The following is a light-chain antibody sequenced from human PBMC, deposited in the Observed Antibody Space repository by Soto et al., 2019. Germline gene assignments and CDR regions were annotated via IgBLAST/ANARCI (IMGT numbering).Light chain of an antibody. J-gene: IGKJ5*01. V-gene: IGKV3-11*01. CDR1: QSVSSN. CDR3: QQRSNWPPIT. Sequence: IVITQKPATLSVSPGERATLSCRASQSVSSNLAWYQQKPGQAPRLLIYDASNRATGIPARFSGSGSGTDFTLTISSLEPEDFAVYYCQQRSNWPPITFGQGTRLEI. CDR2: DAS.